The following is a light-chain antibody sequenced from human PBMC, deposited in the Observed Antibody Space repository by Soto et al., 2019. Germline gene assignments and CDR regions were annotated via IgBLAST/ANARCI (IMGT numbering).Light chain of an antibody. CDR2: AAY. Sequence: DIPMTQSPSSVSASVGDRVTITCRASQGISSWLAWYQQKPGPAPKLLIYAAYSLQSGVPSRFSGSGYGTDFPLTINSLQPEDFATYYCQQSNNFSLMFGQGTRLEIK. CDR1: QGISSW. V-gene: IGKV1-12*01. J-gene: IGKJ5*01. CDR3: QQSNNFSLM.